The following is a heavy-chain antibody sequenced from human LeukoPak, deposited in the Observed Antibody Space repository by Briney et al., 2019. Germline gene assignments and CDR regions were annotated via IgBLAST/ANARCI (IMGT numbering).Heavy chain of an antibody. CDR1: GFTFSDYN. D-gene: IGHD1-26*01. V-gene: IGHV3-48*01. CDR3: AKVYSGSAQGY. CDR2: ISSSSSAI. Sequence: GGSLRLSCAASGFTFSDYNMNWVRQAPGKGLEWVSYISSSSSAIYYADSVKGRFTISRDNSKNTLYLQMNSLRAEDTAVYYCAKVYSGSAQGYWGQGTLVTVSS. J-gene: IGHJ4*02.